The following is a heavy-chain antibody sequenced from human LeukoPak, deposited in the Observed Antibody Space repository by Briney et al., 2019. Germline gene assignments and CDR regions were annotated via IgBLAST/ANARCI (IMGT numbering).Heavy chain of an antibody. D-gene: IGHD2-2*01. J-gene: IGHJ6*04. Sequence: PGGSLRLSCAASGFTFSSYWMSWVRQAPGKGLEWVANIKQDGSEKYYVDSVKGRFTISRDNAKNSLYLQMNSLRAEDTAVYYCARVPNGYCSSTSCFPMDVWGKGTTVTVPS. CDR1: GFTFSSYW. V-gene: IGHV3-7*01. CDR3: ARVPNGYCSSTSCFPMDV. CDR2: IKQDGSEK.